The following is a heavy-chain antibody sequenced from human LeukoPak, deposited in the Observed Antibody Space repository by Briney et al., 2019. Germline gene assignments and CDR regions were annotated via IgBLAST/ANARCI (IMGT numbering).Heavy chain of an antibody. CDR3: ARDRQRIRFLEWLPTPYGMDV. V-gene: IGHV3-30-3*01. D-gene: IGHD3-3*01. Sequence: GGSLRLSCAASGFTFSSYAMHWVRQAPGKGLEWVAVISYDGSNKYYADSVKGRFTISRDNSKNTLYLQMNSLRAEDTAVYCCARDRQRIRFLEWLPTPYGMDVWGQGTTVTVSS. CDR2: ISYDGSNK. CDR1: GFTFSSYA. J-gene: IGHJ6*02.